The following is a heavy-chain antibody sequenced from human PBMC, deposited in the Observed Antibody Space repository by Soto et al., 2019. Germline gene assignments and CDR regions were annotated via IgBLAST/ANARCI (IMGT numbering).Heavy chain of an antibody. D-gene: IGHD3-22*01. Sequence: HPGGSLRLSCTASGFTFISYAIIWGRHSPVKGLEWVSAISGSGGSTYYADSVKGRFTISRDNSKNTLYPQMNSLRAEDTAVYYCAKPYYYDSSGYYPFDYWGQGTLVTVSS. CDR1: GFTFISYA. CDR2: ISGSGGST. J-gene: IGHJ4*02. V-gene: IGHV3-23*01. CDR3: AKPYYYDSSGYYPFDY.